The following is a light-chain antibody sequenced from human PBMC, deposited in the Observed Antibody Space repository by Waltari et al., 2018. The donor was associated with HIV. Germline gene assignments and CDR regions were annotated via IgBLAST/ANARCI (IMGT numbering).Light chain of an antibody. CDR2: KAS. V-gene: IGKV1-5*03. Sequence: DIQMTQSPSTLSASVGDRVTITCRASPTIKNQWLAWHQQKPGHAPKLLIYKASVLDSGVPSRFSGSGSGTEFSLTISSLQPDDVGTYYCQPYNLFSWTFGQGTKVDIK. J-gene: IGKJ1*01. CDR3: QPYNLFSWT. CDR1: PTIKNQW.